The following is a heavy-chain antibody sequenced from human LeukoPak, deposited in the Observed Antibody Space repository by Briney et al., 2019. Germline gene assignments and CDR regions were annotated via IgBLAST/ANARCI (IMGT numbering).Heavy chain of an antibody. Sequence: PSETLSLTCAVYGGSFSGYYWSWIRQPPGKGLEWIGEINHSGSTNYNPSLKSRVTISVDTSKNQFSLKLSSVTAADTAVYYCARGGYDILTGYRTLYYYYMDVWGKGTTVTVSS. J-gene: IGHJ6*03. CDR3: ARGGYDILTGYRTLYYYYMDV. V-gene: IGHV4-34*01. CDR2: INHSGST. CDR1: GGSFSGYY. D-gene: IGHD3-9*01.